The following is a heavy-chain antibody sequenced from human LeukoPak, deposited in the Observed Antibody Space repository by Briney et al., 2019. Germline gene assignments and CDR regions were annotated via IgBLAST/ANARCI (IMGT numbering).Heavy chain of an antibody. CDR2: IIPIFGTA. CDR3: ARTAKSFRYCSRTSCYLERNWFDP. Sequence: EASVKVSCKASGGTFSSYAISWVRQAPGQGLEWMGGIIPIFGTANYAQKFQGRVTITADESTSTAYMELSSLRSEDTAVYYCARTAKSFRYCSRTSCYLERNWFDPWGQGTLVTVSS. D-gene: IGHD2-2*01. J-gene: IGHJ5*02. CDR1: GGTFSSYA. V-gene: IGHV1-69*13.